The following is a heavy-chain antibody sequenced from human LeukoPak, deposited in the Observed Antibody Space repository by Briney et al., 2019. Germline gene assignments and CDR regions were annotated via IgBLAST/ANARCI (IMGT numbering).Heavy chain of an antibody. Sequence: PSETLSLTCTVSGGSISSSSYYWGWIRQPPGKGLEWIGSIYYSGSTYYNPSLKSRVTISVDTSKNQFSLKLSSVTAADTAVYYCARARITMVRGVIDYWGQGTLVTVSS. J-gene: IGHJ4*02. CDR1: GGSISSSSYY. V-gene: IGHV4-39*07. CDR2: IYYSGST. CDR3: ARARITMVRGVIDY. D-gene: IGHD3-10*01.